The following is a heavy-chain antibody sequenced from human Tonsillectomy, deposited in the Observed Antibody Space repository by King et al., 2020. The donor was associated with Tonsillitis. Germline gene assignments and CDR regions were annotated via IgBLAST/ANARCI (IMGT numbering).Heavy chain of an antibody. D-gene: IGHD5-24*01. CDR2: INSDGSST. CDR3: AREERDGYNYGAYYFDY. V-gene: IGHV3-74*01. J-gene: IGHJ4*02. Sequence: VQLVESGGGLVQPGGSLRLSCAASGFTFSSYWMHWVRQAQGKGQLWVSRINSDGSSTSYADSVKGRFTISRDNAKNTLYLQMNSLRAEDTAVYYCAREERDGYNYGAYYFDYWGQGTLVTVSS. CDR1: GFTFSSYW.